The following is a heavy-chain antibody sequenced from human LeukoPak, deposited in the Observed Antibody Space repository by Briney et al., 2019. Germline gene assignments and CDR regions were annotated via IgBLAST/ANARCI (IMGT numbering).Heavy chain of an antibody. Sequence: GGSLRLSCAASGFTFSDYSMNWVRQAPGKGLQWVSFISSSRNTIYYADSVKGRFTISRDNAENSLYLQMNSLRAEDTAVYYCAWEQWLVPGYWGQGTLVTVSS. CDR3: AWEQWLVPGY. D-gene: IGHD6-19*01. CDR1: GFTFSDYS. CDR2: ISSSRNTI. V-gene: IGHV3-48*01. J-gene: IGHJ4*02.